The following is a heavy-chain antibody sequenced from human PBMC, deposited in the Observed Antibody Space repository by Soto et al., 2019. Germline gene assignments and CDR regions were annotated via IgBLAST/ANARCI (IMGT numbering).Heavy chain of an antibody. D-gene: IGHD6-13*01. V-gene: IGHV3-11*06. Sequence: GGSLRLSCAASGFTFSDYYMSWIRQVPGKGLEWGAYISGTSDSIPYADSVRGRFNISRNNAKTSLYLQMNSLRAEDTAVYYCARVAVLTAAGTSDYWGQGTLVTVSS. CDR2: ISGTSDSI. CDR3: ARVAVLTAAGTSDY. J-gene: IGHJ4*02. CDR1: GFTFSDYY.